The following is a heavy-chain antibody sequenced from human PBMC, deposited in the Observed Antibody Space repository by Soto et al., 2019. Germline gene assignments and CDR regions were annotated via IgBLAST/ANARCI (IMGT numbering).Heavy chain of an antibody. CDR3: ARLRDDYFYGSGSYFLDY. D-gene: IGHD3-10*01. CDR2: IDPSDSYT. J-gene: IGHJ4*02. CDR1: RYSFTSYW. Sequence: EVQLVQSGAEVKKPGESLRISCKCSRYSFTSYWISWVRQMPGKGLEWMGTIDPSDSYTKYSPSLQGHVTISVDKSISTAYLQWSSLKASDTAMYYCARLRDDYFYGSGSYFLDYWGQGTLVTVSS. V-gene: IGHV5-10-1*01.